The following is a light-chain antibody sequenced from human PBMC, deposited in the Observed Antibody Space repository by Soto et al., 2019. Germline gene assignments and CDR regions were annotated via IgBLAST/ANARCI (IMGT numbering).Light chain of an antibody. CDR3: LQYSSHSWT. CDR1: RSISDW. V-gene: IGKV1-5*01. CDR2: DAS. J-gene: IGKJ1*01. Sequence: DIQMTQSPSSLSPSVGVRVTITCRASRSISDWLAWYQQKPGKAPELLIFDASNLKSGVSSRFSGSGSGTEFTLTISRLQPDDVATYYCLQYSSHSWTFGQGTKVDIK.